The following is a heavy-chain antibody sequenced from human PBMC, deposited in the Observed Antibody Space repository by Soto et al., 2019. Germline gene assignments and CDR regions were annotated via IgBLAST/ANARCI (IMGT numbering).Heavy chain of an antibody. CDR3: ARTYGAYSSYIDV. V-gene: IGHV1-18*01. CDR1: GYTFASYG. CDR2: ISAYNGNT. Sequence: ASVKVSCEASGYTFASYGISWVRQAPGQGLEWMGWISAYNGNTNYAQKLQGRVTMTTDTSTSTAYMELRSLRSDDTAVYYCARTYGAYSSYIDVRAQRTTVTVS. J-gene: IGHJ6*03. D-gene: IGHD4-17*01.